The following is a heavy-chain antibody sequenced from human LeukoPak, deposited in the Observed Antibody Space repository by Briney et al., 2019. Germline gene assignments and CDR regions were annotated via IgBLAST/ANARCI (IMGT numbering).Heavy chain of an antibody. V-gene: IGHV1-8*01. J-gene: IGHJ3*02. Sequence: ASVKVSCKASGYTFTNYDINWVRQATGHGLEWMGWMNPNSGNTGYAQKFQGRVTMTRNTSITTAYMELSSLRSDDTAVYYCARVRGGAPSLVAAFHIWGQGTMVTVSS. D-gene: IGHD4-23*01. CDR3: ARVRGGAPSLVAAFHI. CDR2: MNPNSGNT. CDR1: GYTFTNYD.